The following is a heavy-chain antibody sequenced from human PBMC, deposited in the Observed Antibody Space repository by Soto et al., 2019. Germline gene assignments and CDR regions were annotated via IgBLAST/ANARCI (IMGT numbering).Heavy chain of an antibody. Sequence: GGSLRLSCAASGFTFSSYGMHWVRQAPGKGLEWVAVISYDGSNKYYSDSVKGRFTISRDNSKNTLYLQMNNLRAEDTAVYYCAKDWVMGYDLDYYYGMDFWGQGTTVTVSS. V-gene: IGHV3-30*18. J-gene: IGHJ6*02. CDR2: ISYDGSNK. D-gene: IGHD3-3*01. CDR3: AKDWVMGYDLDYYYGMDF. CDR1: GFTFSSYG.